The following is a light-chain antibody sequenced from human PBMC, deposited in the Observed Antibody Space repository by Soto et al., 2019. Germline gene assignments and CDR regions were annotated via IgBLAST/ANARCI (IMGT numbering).Light chain of an antibody. CDR1: QSISIW. J-gene: IGKJ1*01. CDR2: KAS. CDR3: QQYSTYTPRT. Sequence: DLQMTQSPSTLSSSVGDRVTITCRASQSISIWLAWYQQKPGEAPKILIYKASSLESGVPSRFSGSGSGTEFTLTISSLQPDDFATYYCQQYSTYTPRTFGQGTKVDIK. V-gene: IGKV1-5*03.